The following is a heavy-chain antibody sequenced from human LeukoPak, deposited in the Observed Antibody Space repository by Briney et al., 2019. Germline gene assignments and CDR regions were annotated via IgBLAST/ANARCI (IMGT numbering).Heavy chain of an antibody. V-gene: IGHV4-38-2*02. CDR2: IYHSGST. CDR3: ARHSGLDSSGFNWFDP. CDR1: GVSISSGYY. D-gene: IGHD3-22*01. Sequence: PSETLSLTCSVSGVSISSGYYWGWIRQPPGKGLEWIGSIYHSGSTYYNPSLKSRVTISVDTSKNQFSLKLSSVTAADTAVYYCARHSGLDSSGFNWFDPWGQGTLVTVSS. J-gene: IGHJ5*02.